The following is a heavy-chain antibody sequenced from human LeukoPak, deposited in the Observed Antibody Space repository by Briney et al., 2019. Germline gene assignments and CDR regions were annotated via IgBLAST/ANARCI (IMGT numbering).Heavy chain of an antibody. CDR1: GGSFSSYY. CDR3: ARAKWMTLDAFDI. Sequence: PSETLSLTCAVYGGSFSSYYWSWIRQPAGKGLEWIGRIYTSGSTNYNPSLKSRVTMSVDTSKNQFSLKLSSVTAADTAVYYCARAKWMTLDAFDIWGQGTMVTVSS. CDR2: IYTSGST. D-gene: IGHD2-2*03. J-gene: IGHJ3*02. V-gene: IGHV4-59*10.